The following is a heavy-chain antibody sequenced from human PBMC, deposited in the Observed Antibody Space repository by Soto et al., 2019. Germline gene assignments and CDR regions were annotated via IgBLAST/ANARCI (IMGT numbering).Heavy chain of an antibody. V-gene: IGHV3-30-3*01. CDR3: ANGYSYGYVGY. CDR2: ISYDGSNK. CDR1: GFTFSSYA. D-gene: IGHD5-18*01. Sequence: QVPLVESGGGVVQPGRSLRLSCAASGFTFSSYAMHWVRQAPGKGLEWVAVISYDGSNKYYADSVKGRFTISRDNSKNTLYLQMNSLRAEDTAVYYCANGYSYGYVGYWGQGTLVTVSS. J-gene: IGHJ4*02.